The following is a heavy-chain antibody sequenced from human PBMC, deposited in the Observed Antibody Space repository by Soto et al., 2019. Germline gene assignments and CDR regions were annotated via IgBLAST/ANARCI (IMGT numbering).Heavy chain of an antibody. CDR1: GGTFSSYA. Sequence: QVQLVQSGAEVQNPGSSVKVSCKASGGTFSSYAISWVRQAPGQGLEWMGGIIPIFGTANYAQKFQGRVMITAEKSTSTAYMELSSLRCEDTAVYYCARGVIAVAGTGAFYYYGMDVWGQGTTVTVSS. J-gene: IGHJ6*02. V-gene: IGHV1-69*06. CDR3: ARGVIAVAGTGAFYYYGMDV. CDR2: IIPIFGTA. D-gene: IGHD6-19*01.